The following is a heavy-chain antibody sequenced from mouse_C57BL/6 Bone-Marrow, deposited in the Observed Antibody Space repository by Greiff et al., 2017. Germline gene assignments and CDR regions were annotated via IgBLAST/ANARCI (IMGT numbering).Heavy chain of an antibody. CDR1: GYTFTSYW. CDR2: IHPNSGST. J-gene: IGHJ3*01. D-gene: IGHD2-5*01. Sequence: QVHVKQPGAELVKPGASVKLSCKASGYTFTSYWMHWVKQRPGQGLEWIGMIHPNSGSTNYNEKFKSKATLTVDTSSSTAYMQLSSLTSEDSAVYYCSRFSNSWFAYWGQGTLVTVSA. CDR3: SRFSNSWFAY. V-gene: IGHV1-64*01.